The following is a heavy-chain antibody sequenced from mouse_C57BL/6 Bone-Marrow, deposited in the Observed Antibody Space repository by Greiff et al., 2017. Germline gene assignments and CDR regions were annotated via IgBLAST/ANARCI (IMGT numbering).Heavy chain of an antibody. CDR3: AREGSNYVGYFDV. V-gene: IGHV1-50*01. CDR2: IDPSESYT. D-gene: IGHD2-5*01. Sequence: QVQLQQPGAELVKPGASVKLSCKASGYTFTSYWMQWVKQRPGQGLEWIGEIDPSESYTNYNQKFKGKATLTVDTSSSTAYMQLSSLTSEDSAVYYCAREGSNYVGYFDVWGTGTTVTVSS. CDR1: GYTFTSYW. J-gene: IGHJ1*03.